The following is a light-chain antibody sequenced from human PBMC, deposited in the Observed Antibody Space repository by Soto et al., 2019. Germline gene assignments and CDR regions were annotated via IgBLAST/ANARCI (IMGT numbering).Light chain of an antibody. CDR3: TSYTSSSTLV. Sequence: QSVLTQPASVSGSPGQSITISCTGTSSDVGGYNYVSWYQQHPGKAPKLMIYEVSNRPSGVSNSFSGSKSGNTASLTIYGLQAEDEADYYCTSYTSSSTLVFGNGTKVTVL. V-gene: IGLV2-14*01. CDR2: EVS. CDR1: SSDVGGYNY. J-gene: IGLJ1*01.